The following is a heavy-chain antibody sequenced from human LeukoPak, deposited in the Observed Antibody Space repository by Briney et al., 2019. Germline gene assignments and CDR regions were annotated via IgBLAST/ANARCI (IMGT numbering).Heavy chain of an antibody. Sequence: GGSLRLSCAASGFTFSSYEMNWVRQAPGKGLEWVSSISSSSSYIYYADSVKGRFTISRDNAKNSLYLQMNSLRAEDTAVYYCARAPSFIVATINYFDYWGQGTLVTVSS. CDR1: GFTFSSYE. CDR3: ARAPSFIVATINYFDY. D-gene: IGHD5-12*01. V-gene: IGHV3-21*01. J-gene: IGHJ4*02. CDR2: ISSSSSYI.